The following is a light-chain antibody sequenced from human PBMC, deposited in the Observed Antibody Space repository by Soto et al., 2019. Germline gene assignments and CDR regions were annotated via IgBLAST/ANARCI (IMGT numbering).Light chain of an antibody. CDR1: QSISTY. Sequence: DIQLTQSPSSLSASVGDRITITCRASQSISTYLNWYQQKPGEAPTLLVYDSSTLQSGVPSRFSGSGSGTDFTLSISSLQPDDSATYYCQQYNSYFQTFGRGTKVDIK. CDR3: QQYNSYFQT. J-gene: IGKJ1*01. CDR2: DSS. V-gene: IGKV1-39*01.